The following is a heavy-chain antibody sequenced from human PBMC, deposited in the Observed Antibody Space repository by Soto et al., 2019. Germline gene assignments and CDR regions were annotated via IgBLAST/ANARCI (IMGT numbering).Heavy chain of an antibody. J-gene: IGHJ4*02. V-gene: IGHV1-46*01. CDR1: GYTFSNYY. D-gene: IGHD5-12*01. Sequence: GASVKVSCKGAGYTFSNYYMHWVRQAPGQGLEWMGIINPSGDSTSYAQEFQGRVTMTRETSTSTLYMELSSLRSEDTAVYYRARATRSGSPHFDHWGQGTLVTSPQ. CDR2: INPSGDST. CDR3: ARATRSGSPHFDH.